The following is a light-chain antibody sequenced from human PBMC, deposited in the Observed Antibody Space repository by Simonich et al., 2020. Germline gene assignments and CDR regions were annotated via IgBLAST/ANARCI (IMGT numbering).Light chain of an antibody. V-gene: IGKV1-13*02. CDR3: QQFNSYRIT. CDR1: QGISSA. Sequence: AIQLTQSPSSLSASVGDRVTITCRASQGISSALAWYQQKPGKAPKLLLYDASSLESGVPSRFSGSGSGTDFTLTISSLQHEDFATYYCQQFNSYRITFGQGTRLEIK. J-gene: IGKJ5*01. CDR2: DAS.